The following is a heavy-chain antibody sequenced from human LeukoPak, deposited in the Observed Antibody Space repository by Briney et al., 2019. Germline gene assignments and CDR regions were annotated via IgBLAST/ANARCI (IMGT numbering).Heavy chain of an antibody. Sequence: GGSLRLSCGASGFTFSSFWMSWVRQAPGKGLEWVSAISGSGGSTYYADSVKGRFTISRDNSKNTLYLQMNSLRAEDTAVYYCAKSPHPGIAVAGLDYWGQGTLVTVSS. CDR3: AKSPHPGIAVAGLDY. CDR1: GFTFSSFW. D-gene: IGHD6-19*01. V-gene: IGHV3-23*01. J-gene: IGHJ4*02. CDR2: ISGSGGST.